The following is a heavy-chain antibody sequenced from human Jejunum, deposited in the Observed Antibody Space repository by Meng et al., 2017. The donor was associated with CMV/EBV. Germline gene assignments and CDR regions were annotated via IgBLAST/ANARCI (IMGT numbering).Heavy chain of an antibody. D-gene: IGHD2-2*01. J-gene: IGHJ5*02. CDR2: IYSTGRT. CDR3: ARTQDCSSTSCYTGFDP. V-gene: IGHV4-30-4*08. Sequence: ISSGDYYWSWIRQPPGKGLEWIGFIYSTGRTYHNPSLKSRVTISIDTSKNQFSLRLSSVTAADAAVYYCARTQDCSSTSCYTGFDPWGQGTLVTVSS. CDR1: ISSGDYY.